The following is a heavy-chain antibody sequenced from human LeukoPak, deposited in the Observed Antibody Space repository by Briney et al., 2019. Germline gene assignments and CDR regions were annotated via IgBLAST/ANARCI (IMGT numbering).Heavy chain of an antibody. J-gene: IGHJ4*02. CDR1: GFTFSSYE. CDR3: VRVARPYYYDSSGYYYDY. Sequence: GGSLRLSCAASGFTFSSYEMNWVRRAPGKGLEWVSYISSSGSTIYYADSVKGRFTISRDNAKNSLYLQMNSLRAEDTAVYYCVRVARPYYYDSSGYYYDYWGQGTLVTVSS. V-gene: IGHV3-48*03. D-gene: IGHD3-22*01. CDR2: ISSSGSTI.